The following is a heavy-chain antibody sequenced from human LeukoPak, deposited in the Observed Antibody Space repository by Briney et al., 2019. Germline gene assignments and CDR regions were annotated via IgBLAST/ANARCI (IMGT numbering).Heavy chain of an antibody. D-gene: IGHD3-10*01. Sequence: ASVKVSCKASGYTFTSYYMHWVRQAPGQGLEWMGIINPSGGSTSYAQKFQGRVTMTRDTSTSTVYMELGSLRSEDTAVYYCARDRSLLWFGESLDAFDIWGQGTMVTVSS. CDR2: INPSGGST. J-gene: IGHJ3*02. CDR3: ARDRSLLWFGESLDAFDI. CDR1: GYTFTSYY. V-gene: IGHV1-46*01.